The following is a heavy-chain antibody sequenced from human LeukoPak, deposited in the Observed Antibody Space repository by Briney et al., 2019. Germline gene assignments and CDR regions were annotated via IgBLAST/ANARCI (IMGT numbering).Heavy chain of an antibody. Sequence: AGGSLRLSCAASGFTFSNYAMNWVRQDPGKGLEWLSDISGSGGNTYYADSVKGRFTISRDNSKNTLYLQMNSLRAEDTAVYHCAKGERYCIDGVCYRDYWGQGTLVTVSS. CDR1: GFTFSNYA. CDR3: AKGERYCIDGVCYRDY. D-gene: IGHD2-8*01. V-gene: IGHV3-23*01. J-gene: IGHJ4*02. CDR2: ISGSGGNT.